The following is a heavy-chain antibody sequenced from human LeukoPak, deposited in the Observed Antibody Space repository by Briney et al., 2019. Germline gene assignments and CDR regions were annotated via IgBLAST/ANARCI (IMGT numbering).Heavy chain of an antibody. D-gene: IGHD5-24*01. CDR2: IFASGST. CDR1: GGSISGYS. V-gene: IGHV4-4*07. CDR3: ARGSREMATIFDY. J-gene: IGHJ4*02. Sequence: TETLSLTCNVSGGSISGYSWSWIRQPAGKGLEWIGHIFASGSTNYNPSLRSRLTMSVDPSKNQFSLKLTSVTAADTAVYYCARGSREMATIFDYWGQGTLVTVSS.